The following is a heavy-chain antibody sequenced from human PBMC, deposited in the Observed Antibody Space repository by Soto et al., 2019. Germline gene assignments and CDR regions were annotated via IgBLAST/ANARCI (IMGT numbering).Heavy chain of an antibody. CDR3: AREKTSSGMDV. CDR1: GYTFTSYD. Sequence: QVQLVQSGAEVKKPGASVKVSCKASGYTFTSYDINWVRQATGQGLEWMGWMNPNSGNTGYAQKFQGRVTMTRNTSISTAYTELTSLRSEETAVFFVAREKTSSGMDVWGQGTTVTVSS. V-gene: IGHV1-8*01. J-gene: IGHJ6*02. CDR2: MNPNSGNT.